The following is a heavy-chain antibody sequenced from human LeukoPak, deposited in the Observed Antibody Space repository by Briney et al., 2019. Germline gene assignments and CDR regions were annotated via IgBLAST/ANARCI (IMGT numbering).Heavy chain of an antibody. CDR1: GESISSSNW. J-gene: IGHJ4*02. CDR2: IYHSGSA. D-gene: IGHD3-10*01. CDR3: ARGKDGSGTYYFDY. Sequence: SETLSLTCAVSGESISSSNWWSWVRQPPGKGLEWIGEIYHSGSANYNPSLKSRVTISVDKSKNQFSLKLSSVTAADTAVYYCARGKDGSGTYYFDYWGQGTLVTVSS. V-gene: IGHV4-4*02.